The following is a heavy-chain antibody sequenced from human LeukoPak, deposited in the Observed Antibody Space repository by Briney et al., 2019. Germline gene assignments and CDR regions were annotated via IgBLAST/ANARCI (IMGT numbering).Heavy chain of an antibody. CDR1: GFTVSTTY. D-gene: IGHD5-24*01. CDR2: IYSGGTT. V-gene: IGHV3-53*01. Sequence: GGSLRLSCVASGFTVSTTYLGWVRQAPGKGLEWVSVIYSGGTTYYADSVKGRFTCSRDNSKNTLYLQMNSLRAEDTAVYYCAKEGRDVKNARYGMDVWGQGTTVTVSS. CDR3: AKEGRDVKNARYGMDV. J-gene: IGHJ6*02.